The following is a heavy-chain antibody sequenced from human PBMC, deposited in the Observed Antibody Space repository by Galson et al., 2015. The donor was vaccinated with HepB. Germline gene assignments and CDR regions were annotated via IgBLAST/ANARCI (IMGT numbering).Heavy chain of an antibody. D-gene: IGHD1/OR15-1a*01. V-gene: IGHV3-23*01. CDR2: FSATGDNI. CDR1: GFIFSNYA. CDR3: VKDTLVLRVALTGTSFDF. Sequence: SLRLSCAASGFIFSNYAMGWVRQAPGKGLEWVSIFSATGDNIHYADSVKGRFTISRATSNNTLYLQMNNLRVEDTATYYCVKDTLVLRVALTGTSFDFWGQGTLVTVSS. J-gene: IGHJ4*02.